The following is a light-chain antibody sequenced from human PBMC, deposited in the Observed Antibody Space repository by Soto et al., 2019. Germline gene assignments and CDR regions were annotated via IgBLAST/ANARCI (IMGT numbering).Light chain of an antibody. CDR1: QSVSSY. CDR2: DTS. J-gene: IGKJ2*01. Sequence: EIVLTQSPATLSLSPGERATLSCRASQSVSSYLAWYQQKPGQAPRLLIYDTSNRATGIPARLSGSGSRTDFTLTISSLEPEDLAGSYCKQLSNGPPTFGQGTKLEIK. CDR3: KQLSNGPPT. V-gene: IGKV3-11*01.